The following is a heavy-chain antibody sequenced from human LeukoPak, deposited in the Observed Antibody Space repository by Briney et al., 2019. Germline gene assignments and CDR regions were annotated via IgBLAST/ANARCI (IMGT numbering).Heavy chain of an antibody. CDR2: IYTSGST. J-gene: IGHJ6*02. D-gene: IGHD3-10*01. CDR3: ARDSWRGPWFGELSLPNYYYYYGMGV. V-gene: IGHV4-4*07. Sequence: SETLSLTCTVSGGSISRYYWSWIRQPAGKGLEWIGRIYTSGSTNYNPSLKSRVTMSVDTSKNQFSLKLSSVTAADTAVYYCARDSWRGPWFGELSLPNYYYYYGMGVWGQGTTVTVSS. CDR1: GGSISRYY.